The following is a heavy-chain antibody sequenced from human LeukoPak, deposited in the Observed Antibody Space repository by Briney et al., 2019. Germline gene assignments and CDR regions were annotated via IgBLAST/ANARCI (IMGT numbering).Heavy chain of an antibody. Sequence: GGSLRLPCAASGFTFSSYAMSWVRQAPGKGLEWVSAISGSGGSTYYADSVKGRFTISRDNSKNTLYLQMNSLRAEDTAVYYCAKKPVYDILTGYYTAGYFDYWGQGTLVTVSS. V-gene: IGHV3-23*01. CDR3: AKKPVYDILTGYYTAGYFDY. CDR2: ISGSGGST. J-gene: IGHJ4*02. CDR1: GFTFSSYA. D-gene: IGHD3-9*01.